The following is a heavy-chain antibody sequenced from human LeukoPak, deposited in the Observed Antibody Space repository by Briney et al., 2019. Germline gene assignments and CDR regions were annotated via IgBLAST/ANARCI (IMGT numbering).Heavy chain of an antibody. V-gene: IGHV4-34*01. CDR3: ARESTTVAGTFDY. J-gene: IGHJ4*02. CDR2: INHSGST. D-gene: IGHD6-19*01. Sequence: PSETLSLTCAVYGGSFSGYYWSWIRQPPGKGLEWIGEINHSGSTNYNPSLKSRVTMSVDTSKNQFSLKLSSVTAADTAMYYCARESTTVAGTFDYWGQGTLVTVSS. CDR1: GGSFSGYY.